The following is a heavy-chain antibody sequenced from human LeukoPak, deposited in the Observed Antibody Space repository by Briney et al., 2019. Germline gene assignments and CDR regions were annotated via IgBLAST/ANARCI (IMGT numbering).Heavy chain of an antibody. D-gene: IGHD6-13*01. Sequence: GGSLRLSCAASGFTFSSYAMHWVRQAPGKGLEWVAVISYDGSNKYYADSVKGRFTISRDNSKNTLYLQMNSLRAEDTAVYYCARDPQSAIAAAGTWGQGTLVTVSS. CDR3: ARDPQSAIAAAGT. J-gene: IGHJ4*02. CDR2: ISYDGSNK. V-gene: IGHV3-30-3*01. CDR1: GFTFSSYA.